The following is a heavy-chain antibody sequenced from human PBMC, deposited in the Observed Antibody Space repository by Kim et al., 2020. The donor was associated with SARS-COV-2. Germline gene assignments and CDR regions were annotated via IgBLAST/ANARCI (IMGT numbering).Heavy chain of an antibody. CDR3: ARHEGIAVAGYDAFDI. J-gene: IGHJ3*02. V-gene: IGHV4-39*01. D-gene: IGHD6-19*01. Sequence: SLKVRVTNAVDPSKNQFSLKLSSVTAADTAVYYCARHEGIAVAGYDAFDIWGQGTMVTVSS.